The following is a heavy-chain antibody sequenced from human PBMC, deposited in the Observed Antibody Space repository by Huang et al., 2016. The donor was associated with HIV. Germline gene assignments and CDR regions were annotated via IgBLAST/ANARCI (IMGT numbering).Heavy chain of an antibody. CDR3: VKDRGQQLSPFDS. CDR2: ISPSSSFI. V-gene: IGHV3-21*01. J-gene: IGHJ4*02. D-gene: IGHD6-13*01. CDR1: GFGLDSFN. Sequence: EVQLVDSGGGLVKPGGSLRLSCAACGFGLDSFNMFWVRQTPATGRQGVASISPSSSFIEYADSVKGRFSISRDNAKNSLYLQMNSLRGEDTAVYYCVKDRGQQLSPFDSWGQGTLVTVSS.